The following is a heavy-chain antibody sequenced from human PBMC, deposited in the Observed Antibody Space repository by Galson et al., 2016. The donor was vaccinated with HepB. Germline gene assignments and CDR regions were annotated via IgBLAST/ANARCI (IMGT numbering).Heavy chain of an antibody. Sequence: TLSLTCTVSGVSISSGGYYWSWIRQHPGKGLEWIGYIFYSGTTDYNPSLKSRVTISVDTSKNQFALKLTSVTAADAAVYYCASAGGWFDPWGQGTLVTVSS. CDR3: ASAGGWFDP. J-gene: IGHJ5*02. D-gene: IGHD4-23*01. V-gene: IGHV4-31*03. CDR2: IFYSGTT. CDR1: GVSISSGGYY.